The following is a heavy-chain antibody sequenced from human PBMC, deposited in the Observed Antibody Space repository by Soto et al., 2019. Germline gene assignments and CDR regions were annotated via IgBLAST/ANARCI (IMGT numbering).Heavy chain of an antibody. V-gene: IGHV1-18*01. CDR1: GYAFASYC. Sequence: VPVKVSWKASGYAFASYCICWARQAPGQGLEWMGWISAYNGNTNYAQKLQGRVTMTTDTSTSTAYMELRSLRSDDTAVYYCARTRWPTDAFDIWGQGTMVTVSS. J-gene: IGHJ3*02. CDR3: ARTRWPTDAFDI. CDR2: ISAYNGNT. D-gene: IGHD2-15*01.